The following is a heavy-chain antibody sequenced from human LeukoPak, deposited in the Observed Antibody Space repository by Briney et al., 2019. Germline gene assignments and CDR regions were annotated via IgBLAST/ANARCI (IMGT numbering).Heavy chain of an antibody. D-gene: IGHD2-15*01. CDR1: GFTFSSYG. CDR3: SRYSPNFDL. Sequence: GGSLRLSCAASGFTFSSYGMSWVRQAPGKGLEWVSAISGSGGSTYYADSVKGRLTISRDNAKNLLYLHMSSLRAEDTAVYYCSRYSPNFDLWGQGTLVTVSS. V-gene: IGHV3-23*01. CDR2: ISGSGGST. J-gene: IGHJ4*02.